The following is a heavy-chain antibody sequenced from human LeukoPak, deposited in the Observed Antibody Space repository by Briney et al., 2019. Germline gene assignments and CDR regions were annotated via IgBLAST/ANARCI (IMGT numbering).Heavy chain of an antibody. Sequence: ASVKVSCKGSGYTFTDYYMHWVRQAPGQGLEWMGWIYPNRGGTSDAQKFQGRVTMTRDTSINTAYMELSRLRSDDTAVYYCARAYDGSGNLDYWGQGTLVTVSS. CDR2: IYPNRGGT. J-gene: IGHJ4*02. CDR3: ARAYDGSGNLDY. CDR1: GYTFTDYY. D-gene: IGHD3-22*01. V-gene: IGHV1-2*02.